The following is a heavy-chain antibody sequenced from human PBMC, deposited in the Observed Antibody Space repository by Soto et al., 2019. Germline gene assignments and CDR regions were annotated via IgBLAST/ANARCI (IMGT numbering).Heavy chain of an antibody. J-gene: IGHJ4*02. Sequence: PGGSLGLSCAASGFTFSSYWMHWVRQAPGKGLVWVSRINSDGSSTSYADSVKGRFTISRDNAKNTLYLQMNSLRAADTAVYYCAGGLYYYDRSGLYWGQGTLVTVSS. CDR1: GFTFSSYW. V-gene: IGHV3-74*01. D-gene: IGHD3-22*01. CDR3: AGGLYYYDRSGLY. CDR2: INSDGSST.